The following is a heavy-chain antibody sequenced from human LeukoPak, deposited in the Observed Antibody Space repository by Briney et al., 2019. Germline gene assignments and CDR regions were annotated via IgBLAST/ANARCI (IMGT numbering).Heavy chain of an antibody. Sequence: SETLSLTCTVSGGSISSYYWSWIRQPPGKGLEWIGYIYYSGSTNYNPSLKSRVTISVDTSKNQFSLKLRSVTAADTAVYCGRVTGYMIEDYFDYWGQGTLVTVSS. D-gene: IGHD3-22*01. CDR1: GGSISSYY. CDR3: GRVTGYMIEDYFDY. V-gene: IGHV4-59*01. CDR2: IYYSGST. J-gene: IGHJ4*02.